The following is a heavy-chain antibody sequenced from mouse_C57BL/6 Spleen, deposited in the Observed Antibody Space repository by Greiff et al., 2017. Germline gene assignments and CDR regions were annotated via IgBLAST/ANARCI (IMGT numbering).Heavy chain of an antibody. CDR1: GYTFTSYW. Sequence: QVQLQQPGAELVRPGTSVKLSCKASGYTFTSYWMHWVKQRPGQGLEWIGVIDPSDSYTNYNQKFKGKATLTVDTSSSTAYMQLSSLTSEDSAVYYCARRRGLRHGPYDYAMDYWGQGTSVTVSS. V-gene: IGHV1-59*01. CDR2: IDPSDSYT. CDR3: ARRRGLRHGPYDYAMDY. D-gene: IGHD2-4*01. J-gene: IGHJ4*01.